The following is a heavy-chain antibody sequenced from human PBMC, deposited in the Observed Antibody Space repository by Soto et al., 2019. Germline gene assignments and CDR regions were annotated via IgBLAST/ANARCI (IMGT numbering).Heavy chain of an antibody. CDR1: GFTLSNIG. CDR2: ISAGGNTK. V-gene: IGHV3-30*18. CDR3: AKERGGERYAAYFDL. J-gene: IGHJ4*02. D-gene: IGHD2-21*01. Sequence: QVQLVESGGGVVQPGTSLRLACAASGFTLSNIGMQWVRQAPGTGLEWVAVISAGGNTKYYADSVKGRFTISRDNSKNTLFLQMNTLRTEDTAVYYCAKERGGERYAAYFDLWGQGTLVTVSA.